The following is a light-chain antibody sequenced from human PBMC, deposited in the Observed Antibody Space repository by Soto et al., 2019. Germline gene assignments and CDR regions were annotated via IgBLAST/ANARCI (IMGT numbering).Light chain of an antibody. Sequence: QSALTQPASVSGSPGQSITISCTGTSSDVGGYSFVSWYQHHPGKVPKLIIYDVSNRPSGVSNRFSGSKSGDTASLTISGRQAEYEADYYCMSYTRSSTYVFGTGTKLTVL. CDR3: MSYTRSSTYV. CDR1: SSDVGGYSF. CDR2: DVS. J-gene: IGLJ1*01. V-gene: IGLV2-14*03.